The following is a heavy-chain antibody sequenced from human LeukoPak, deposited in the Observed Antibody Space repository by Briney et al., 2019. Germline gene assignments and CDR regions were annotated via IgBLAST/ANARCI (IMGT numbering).Heavy chain of an antibody. CDR1: GGSISSSSYY. J-gene: IGHJ4*02. CDR2: IYYSGST. CDR3: ARGDSLLRPFDY. V-gene: IGHV4-39*07. Sequence: SETLSLTCTVSGGSISSSSYYWGWIRQPPGKGLEWIGSIYYSGSTYYNPSLKSRVTISVDTSKNQFSLKLSSVTAADTAVYYCARGDSLLRPFDYWGQGTLVTVSS. D-gene: IGHD6-6*01.